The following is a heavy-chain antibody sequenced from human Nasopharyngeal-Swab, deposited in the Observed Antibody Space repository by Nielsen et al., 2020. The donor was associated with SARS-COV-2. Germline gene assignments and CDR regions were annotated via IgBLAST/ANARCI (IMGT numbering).Heavy chain of an antibody. CDR3: ARDLEAAASYYYFYMDV. V-gene: IGHV1-46*01. Sequence: WVRQAPGQGIEWMGTINPSGGRTAYAQKFQGRVTMTRDTSTSTVYMELSSLRSDDTAVYYWARDLEAAASYYYFYMDVWGKGTTVTVSS. CDR2: INPSGGRT. D-gene: IGHD2-15*01. J-gene: IGHJ6*03.